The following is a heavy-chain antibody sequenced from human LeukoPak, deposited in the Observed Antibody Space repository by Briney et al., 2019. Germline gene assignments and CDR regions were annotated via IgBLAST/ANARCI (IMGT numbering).Heavy chain of an antibody. CDR3: ARDRGSSWDY. Sequence: GASVKVSCKASGYPFTAYYMHWVRQAPGQGLEWMGWVDPDSGGTDYAQKFQGRVTMARDTSISTAYMELSRLRSDDTAVYYCARDRGSSWDYWGQGTLVTVSS. V-gene: IGHV1-2*02. D-gene: IGHD6-13*01. J-gene: IGHJ4*02. CDR2: VDPDSGGT. CDR1: GYPFTAYY.